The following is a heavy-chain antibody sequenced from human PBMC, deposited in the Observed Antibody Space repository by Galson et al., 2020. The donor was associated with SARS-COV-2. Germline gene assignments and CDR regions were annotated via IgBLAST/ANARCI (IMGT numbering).Heavy chain of an antibody. V-gene: IGHV4-39*01. Sequence: SETLSLTCTVSGRSISSSSYYWGWIRQPPGKGLEWIGSIYYSGSTYYNPSLKSRVTISVDTSKNQFSLKLSSVTAADTAVYYCARLNDDYYYYYGMDVWGQGTTVTVSS. J-gene: IGHJ6*02. CDR1: GRSISSSSYY. D-gene: IGHD2-8*01. CDR3: ARLNDDYYYYYGMDV. CDR2: IYYSGST.